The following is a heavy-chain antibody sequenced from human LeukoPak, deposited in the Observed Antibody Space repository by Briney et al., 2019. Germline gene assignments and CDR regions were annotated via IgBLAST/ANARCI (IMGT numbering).Heavy chain of an antibody. CDR2: ISGSGGST. J-gene: IGHJ4*02. V-gene: IGHV3-23*01. CDR3: AKDLTVTAIGGPPRSVDY. D-gene: IGHD2-21*02. Sequence: GGSLRLSCAASGFTFSSYAMSWVRQAPGKGLGWVSAISGSGGSTYYADSVKGRFTISRDNSKNTLYLQMNSLRAEDTAVYYCAKDLTVTAIGGPPRSVDYWGQGTLVTVSS. CDR1: GFTFSSYA.